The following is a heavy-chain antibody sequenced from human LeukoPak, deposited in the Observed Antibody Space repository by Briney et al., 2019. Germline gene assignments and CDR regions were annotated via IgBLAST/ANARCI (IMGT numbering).Heavy chain of an antibody. CDR2: VYYTGTT. Sequence: SETLSLTCTVSGGSISSSYWTWIRQPPGKGLEFIGFVYYTGTTRYNPSLKSRLTISLDASKNQFSLRLNSVSDVDTAMYYCTRGGILGTVGPRGFDYWGRGALVTVSS. CDR1: GGSISSSY. V-gene: IGHV4-59*01. CDR3: TRGGILGTVGPRGFDY. J-gene: IGHJ4*02. D-gene: IGHD2-8*02.